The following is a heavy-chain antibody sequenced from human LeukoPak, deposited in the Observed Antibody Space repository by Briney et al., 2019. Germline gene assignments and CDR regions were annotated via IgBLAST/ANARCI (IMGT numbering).Heavy chain of an antibody. CDR1: GYTFTNYD. CDR2: MNPRSGYT. V-gene: IGHV1-8*01. J-gene: IGHJ3*02. D-gene: IGHD6-13*01. CDR3: ARGNRLYSSSWSSLPFDI. Sequence: ASVKVSCKASGYTFTNYDINWERQATGQGLEWMGWMNPRSGYTGYLQKFQGRVTMTGSTSISTAYLELNSLTSEDTAVYYCARGNRLYSSSWSSLPFDIWGQGSMVTVSS.